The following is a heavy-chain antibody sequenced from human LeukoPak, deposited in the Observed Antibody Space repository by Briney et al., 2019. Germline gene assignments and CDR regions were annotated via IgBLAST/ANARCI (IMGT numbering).Heavy chain of an antibody. CDR3: AKDAQRGFDYGNCLEY. J-gene: IGHJ4*02. CDR2: IWSDGTEK. Sequence: PRGSLRLSCAASGFTYSHYGMHWVRQAPGKGLEWVAVIWSDGTEKYYGDAVKGRFTISRDNSRNTLYLQMNSLRGEDTAVYYCAKDAQRGFDYGNCLEYWGQGTLVTVSS. CDR1: GFTYSHYG. D-gene: IGHD4-11*01. V-gene: IGHV3-33*06.